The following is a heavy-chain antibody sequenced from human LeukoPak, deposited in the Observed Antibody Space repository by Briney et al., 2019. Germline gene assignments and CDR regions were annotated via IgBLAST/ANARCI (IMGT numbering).Heavy chain of an antibody. J-gene: IGHJ5*02. CDR1: GYTFTSYG. D-gene: IGHD3-22*01. Sequence: ASVKVSCKASGYTFTSYGISWVRQAPGQRLEWMGWINAGNGNTKYSQKFQGRVTITRDTSASTAYMELSSLRSEDTAVYYCAREEALYDSSGYYYEEYNWFDPWGQGTLVTVSS. V-gene: IGHV1-3*01. CDR3: AREEALYDSSGYYYEEYNWFDP. CDR2: INAGNGNT.